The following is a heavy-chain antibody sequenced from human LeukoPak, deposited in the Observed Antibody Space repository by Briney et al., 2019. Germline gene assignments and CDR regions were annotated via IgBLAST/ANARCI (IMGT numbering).Heavy chain of an antibody. V-gene: IGHV1-18*01. Sequence: ASVKVSCKASGHTFTSYGISWVRQAPGQGLEWMGWISAYNGNTNYAQKLQGRVTMTTDTSTSTAYMELRSLRSDDTAVYYCARPQGIVVVPAAHDAAFDIWGQGTMVTVSS. CDR3: ARPQGIVVVPAAHDAAFDI. J-gene: IGHJ3*02. CDR1: GHTFTSYG. CDR2: ISAYNGNT. D-gene: IGHD2-2*01.